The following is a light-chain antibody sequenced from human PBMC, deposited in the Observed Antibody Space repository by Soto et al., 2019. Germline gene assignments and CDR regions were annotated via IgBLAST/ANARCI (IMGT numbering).Light chain of an antibody. CDR3: QQRSNWPPLT. V-gene: IGKV3-11*01. J-gene: IGKJ4*01. CDR1: QSVSSY. CDR2: DAS. Sequence: IVLTQSPGTLSLSPGERATLSCRASQSVSSYLAWYQQKPGQAPRLLIYDASNRATGIPARFSGSGSGTDFTLTISSLEPEDFAVYYCQQRSNWPPLTFGGGTQVDNK.